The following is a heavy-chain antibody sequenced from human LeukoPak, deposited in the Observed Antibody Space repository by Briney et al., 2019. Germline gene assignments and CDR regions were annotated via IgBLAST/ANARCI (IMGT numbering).Heavy chain of an antibody. CDR2: ISSSSSYT. D-gene: IGHD5-18*01. CDR3: AREGRGYSYGTFDY. CDR1: GFTFSDYY. V-gene: IGHV3-11*06. J-gene: IGHJ4*02. Sequence: GGSLRLSCSASGFTFSDYYMSRIRQAPGKGLEWVSYISSSSSYTNYADSVKGRFTISRDNAKNSLYLQMNSQRAEDTAVYYCAREGRGYSYGTFDYWGQGTLVTVSS.